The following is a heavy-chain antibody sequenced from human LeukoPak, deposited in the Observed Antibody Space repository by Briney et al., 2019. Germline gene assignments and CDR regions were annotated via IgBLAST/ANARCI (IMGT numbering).Heavy chain of an antibody. Sequence: QTGGSLRLSCAASRFTFNTYTLHWVRQAPGKGLEWVALISYDGVNEYFADSVKGRFTISRDNSKNTLYLQMNSLRGEDTAVYYCARGSHDPYFYYGMDGWGQGTTVIVSS. CDR2: ISYDGVNE. D-gene: IGHD1-26*01. J-gene: IGHJ6*02. CDR3: ARGSHDPYFYYGMDG. V-gene: IGHV3-30-3*01. CDR1: RFTFNTYT.